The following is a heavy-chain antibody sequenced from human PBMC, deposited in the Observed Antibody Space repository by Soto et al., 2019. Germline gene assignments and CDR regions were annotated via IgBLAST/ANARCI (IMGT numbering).Heavy chain of an antibody. Sequence: QVQLVESGGGVVQPGRSLRLSCAASGFTFSSYAMHWVRQAPGKGLEWVAVISYDGSNKYYADSVKCRFTISRDNSKNTLYLQMNSLRAEDTAVYYCARGPYRDYYYYYGMDVWGQGTTVTVSS. V-gene: IGHV3-30-3*01. D-gene: IGHD3-10*01. CDR2: ISYDGSNK. CDR3: ARGPYRDYYYYYGMDV. J-gene: IGHJ6*02. CDR1: GFTFSSYA.